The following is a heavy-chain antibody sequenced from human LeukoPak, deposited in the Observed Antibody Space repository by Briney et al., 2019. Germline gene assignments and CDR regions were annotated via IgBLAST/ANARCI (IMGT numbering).Heavy chain of an antibody. CDR2: ISAYNGNT. V-gene: IGHV1-18*01. CDR1: GYIFSSYG. D-gene: IGHD4-23*01. CDR3: ARGYGGNSDWFDP. Sequence: HEASVKVSCKASGYIFSSYGINWMRQAPGQGLEWMGWISAYNGNTNYAQKLQGRVTMTTDTSTSTAYMELRSLRSDDTAVYYCARGYGGNSDWFDPWGQGTLVTVSS. J-gene: IGHJ5*02.